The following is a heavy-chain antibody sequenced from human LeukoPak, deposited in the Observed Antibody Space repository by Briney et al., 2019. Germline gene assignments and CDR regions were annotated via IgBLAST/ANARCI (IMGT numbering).Heavy chain of an antibody. CDR2: MNPNSGNT. D-gene: IGHD3-22*01. Sequence: ASVKVSCKASGYTFTSYDINWVRQATGQGLEWMGWMNPNSGNTGYAQKFQGRVTMTRNTSISTAYMELSSLRSEDTAVYYCARSYDSSGHIDYWGQGTLVTVSS. J-gene: IGHJ4*02. CDR1: GYTFTSYD. CDR3: ARSYDSSGHIDY. V-gene: IGHV1-8*01.